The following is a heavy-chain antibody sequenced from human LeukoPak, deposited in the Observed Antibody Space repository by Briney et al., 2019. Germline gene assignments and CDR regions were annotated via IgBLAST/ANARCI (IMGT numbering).Heavy chain of an antibody. CDR3: SYGSGSSFFNY. D-gene: IGHD3-10*01. Sequence: SETLSLTCTVSGGSISSGGYYWSWIRQPPGKGLEWIGFIFHDGNTYYNPSLKSRVTISVDRSTKQLSLRLSSVTAADTAVYYCSYGSGSSFFNYWGQGTLVTVSS. J-gene: IGHJ4*02. CDR1: GGSISSGGYY. CDR2: IFHDGNT. V-gene: IGHV4-30-2*01.